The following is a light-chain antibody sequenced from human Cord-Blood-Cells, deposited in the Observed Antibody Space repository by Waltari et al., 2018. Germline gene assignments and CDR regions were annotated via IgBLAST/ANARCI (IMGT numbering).Light chain of an antibody. J-gene: IGKJ2*01. Sequence: DIVMTQSPLSLPVTPGEPASISCRSSQSLLHSNGYNYLDWYLQKPGQSPQLLIYLGSSRASGVPDRFSGSGSGTDFTLNISRVEAEDVGVYYCMQAIQNPYTFGQGTKLEIK. CDR3: MQAIQNPYT. V-gene: IGKV2-28*01. CDR1: QSLLHSNGYNY. CDR2: LGS.